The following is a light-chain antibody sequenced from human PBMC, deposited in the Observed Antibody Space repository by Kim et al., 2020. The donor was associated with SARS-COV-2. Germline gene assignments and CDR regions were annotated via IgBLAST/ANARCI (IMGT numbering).Light chain of an antibody. J-gene: IGLJ1*01. CDR3: QSSDSTLSGYV. Sequence: RVTLSCTGSNSNIGAGYDVHWYQQLPGTAPKVLIHNNDNRPSGVPDRFAGSRSGTSASLAITGLQAEDEADFYCQSSDSTLSGYVFGSGTKVTVL. CDR1: NSNIGAGYD. V-gene: IGLV1-40*01. CDR2: NND.